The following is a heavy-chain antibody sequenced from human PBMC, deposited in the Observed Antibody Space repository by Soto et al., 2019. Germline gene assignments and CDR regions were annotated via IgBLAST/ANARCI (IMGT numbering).Heavy chain of an antibody. V-gene: IGHV4-31*03. CDR2: IYYSGST. Sequence: QVQLQESGPGLVKPSQTLSLTCTVSGGSISSGGYYWSWIRQHPGKGLEWIGYIYYSGSTYYNPSLHSRVTISVDTSKNLLSRKLSSVTAVATAVYYCARGSTTDYYGSGSYYSLADYWGQGTMVTVSS. CDR1: GGSISSGGYY. D-gene: IGHD3-10*01. CDR3: ARGSTTDYYGSGSYYSLADY. J-gene: IGHJ4*02.